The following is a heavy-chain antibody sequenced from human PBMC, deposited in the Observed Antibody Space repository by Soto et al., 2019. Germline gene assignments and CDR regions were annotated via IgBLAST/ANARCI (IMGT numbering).Heavy chain of an antibody. V-gene: IGHV3-33*01. CDR3: ARDRGYYYDYYYGMDV. J-gene: IGHJ6*02. Sequence: QVQLVESGGGVVQPGRSLRLSCAAAGFTFNSYGMHWVRKAPGKGLELVPVIWYDGSNKYYADSVKGRFTISRDNSKNTLYLQMNSLRAEDTAVYYCARDRGYYYDYYYGMDVCGQGTTVTVSS. CDR1: GFTFNSYG. CDR2: IWYDGSNK. D-gene: IGHD3-22*01.